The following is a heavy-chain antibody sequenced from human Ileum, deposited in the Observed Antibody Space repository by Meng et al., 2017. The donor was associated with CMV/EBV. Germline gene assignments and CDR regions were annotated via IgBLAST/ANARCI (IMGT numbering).Heavy chain of an antibody. CDR3: AREVRRDGYTNWGWFDY. Sequence: FTLSSYAMHWVRQAPGKGLEGVEIISYDGGNKYYADSVKGRFTISRDNSRNTLFLQMNSLRAEDTAVYSCAREVRRDGYTNWGWFDYWGQGTLVTVSS. V-gene: IGHV3-30-3*01. J-gene: IGHJ4*02. D-gene: IGHD5-24*01. CDR2: ISYDGGNK. CDR1: FTLSSYA.